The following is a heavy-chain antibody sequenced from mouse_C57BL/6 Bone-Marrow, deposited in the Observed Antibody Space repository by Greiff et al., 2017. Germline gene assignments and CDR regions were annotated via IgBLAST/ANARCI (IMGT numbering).Heavy chain of an antibody. CDR1: GYTFTSNW. J-gene: IGHJ4*01. V-gene: IGHV1-69*01. D-gene: IGHD1-1*01. CDR2: IDPSDSYT. Sequence: VQLQQPGAELVMPGASVKLSCKASGYTFTSNWMHWVKQRPGQGLEWIGEIDPSDSYTNYNQKFKGNSTLTVDKSSSTAYMQLSSLTSEDSAVYYCARESATVVAPYYAMDYWGQGTSVTVSS. CDR3: ARESATVVAPYYAMDY.